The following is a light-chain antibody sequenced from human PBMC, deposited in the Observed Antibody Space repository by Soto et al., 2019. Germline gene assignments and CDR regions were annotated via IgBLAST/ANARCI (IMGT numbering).Light chain of an antibody. CDR2: GAS. CDR3: QQRSNWPPIT. V-gene: IGKV3-11*01. J-gene: IGKJ5*01. Sequence: VLTQSPATLSLSPGDRAALSCKASQSVHTFLAWYQQKPGQAPRLLIYGASNRAAGIPARFSGSGSGTDFTLTISSLEPEDFAVYYCQQRSNWPPITFGQGTRLEIK. CDR1: QSVHTF.